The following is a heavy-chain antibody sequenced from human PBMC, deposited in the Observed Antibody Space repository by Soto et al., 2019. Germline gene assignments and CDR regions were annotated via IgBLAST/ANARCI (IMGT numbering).Heavy chain of an antibody. J-gene: IGHJ5*02. D-gene: IGHD2-21*01. V-gene: IGHV3-30-3*01. CDR1: GFTFSSYA. CDR2: ISYDGSNK. CDR3: ARELFLGKWFDP. Sequence: PGGSLRLSCAASGFTFSSYAMHWVRQAPGKGLEWVAVISYDGSNKYYADSVKGRFTISRDNSKNTLYLQMNSLRAEDTAVYYCARELFLGKWFDPWGQGTLVTVSS.